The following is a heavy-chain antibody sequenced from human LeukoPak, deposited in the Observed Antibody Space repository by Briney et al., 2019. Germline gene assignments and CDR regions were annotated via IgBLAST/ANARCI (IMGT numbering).Heavy chain of an antibody. D-gene: IGHD3-10*01. CDR1: GGTFSSYA. CDR2: IIPIFGTA. Sequence: ASVKVSCKASGGTFSSYAISWVRQAPGQGLEWMGGIIPIFGTANYAQKFQGRVTITADESTSTAYMELSSLRSEDTAVYYCATGSNYRGDAFDIWGQGTMVTVSS. J-gene: IGHJ3*02. CDR3: ATGSNYRGDAFDI. V-gene: IGHV1-69*13.